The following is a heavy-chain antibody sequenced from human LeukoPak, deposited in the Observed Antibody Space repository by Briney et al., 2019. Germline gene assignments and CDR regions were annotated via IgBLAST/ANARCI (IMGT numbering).Heavy chain of an antibody. J-gene: IGHJ4*02. V-gene: IGHV3-23*01. CDR3: AKGLEMATFTSPGDF. CDR1: GFTFSTYV. Sequence: PGGSLRLSCAASGFTFSTYVMTWVRQTPGKGLEWVSAVSGSGENTYYADFVKGRFTMSRDNSKNTVYLQMNSLRAEDTAVYYCAKGLEMATFTSPGDFWGQGTLVTVSS. D-gene: IGHD5-24*01. CDR2: VSGSGENT.